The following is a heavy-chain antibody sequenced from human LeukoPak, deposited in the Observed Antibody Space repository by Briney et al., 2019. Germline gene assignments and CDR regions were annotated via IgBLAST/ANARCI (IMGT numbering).Heavy chain of an antibody. Sequence: XCWKGSGYIFTSYWXGWVRQLPGKGLXWMGIIYPGDSDTRYSPSFQGQVTFSADKSISTAYLQWSSLKASDTAMYYCARQSSRFFDYWGQGTLVTVSS. D-gene: IGHD6-13*01. J-gene: IGHJ4*02. CDR1: GYIFTSYW. CDR3: ARQSSRFFDY. V-gene: IGHV5-51*01. CDR2: IYPGDSDT.